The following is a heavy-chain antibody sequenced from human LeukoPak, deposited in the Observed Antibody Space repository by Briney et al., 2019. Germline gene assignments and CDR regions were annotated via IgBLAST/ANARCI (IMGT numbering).Heavy chain of an antibody. Sequence: ASVKVSCKASGYTFTSYYTHWVRQAPGQGLEWMGIINPSGGSTSYAQKFQGRVTMTRDMSTRTVYMELSSLRSEDTAVYYCARGPRDSSGWYYYFDYWGQGTLVTVSS. CDR1: GYTFTSYY. CDR2: INPSGGST. J-gene: IGHJ4*02. D-gene: IGHD6-19*01. CDR3: ARGPRDSSGWYYYFDY. V-gene: IGHV1-46*01.